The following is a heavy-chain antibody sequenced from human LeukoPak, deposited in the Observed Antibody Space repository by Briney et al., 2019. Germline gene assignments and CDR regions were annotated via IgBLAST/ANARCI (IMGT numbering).Heavy chain of an antibody. D-gene: IGHD2-2*02. Sequence: ASVKVSCKASGYTFTGYCMHWVRQAPGQGLEWMGWINPNSGGTNYAQKFQGGVTMTRDTSISTAYMELSRLRSDDTAVYYCARDNRRTPAAISLLGYWGQGTLVTVSS. J-gene: IGHJ4*02. V-gene: IGHV1-2*02. CDR3: ARDNRRTPAAISLLGY. CDR2: INPNSGGT. CDR1: GYTFTGYC.